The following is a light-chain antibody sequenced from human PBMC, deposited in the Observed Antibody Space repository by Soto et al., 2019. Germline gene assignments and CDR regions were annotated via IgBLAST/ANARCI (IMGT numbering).Light chain of an antibody. CDR2: DAS. CDR1: QDISNY. CDR3: QQYDNLPLT. V-gene: IGKV1-33*01. J-gene: IGKJ4*01. Sequence: DIQMTQSPSSLSASVGDRVTITCQASQDISNYLNWYQQKPVKAPKLLIYDASNLETGVPSRFSGSGSGTDFTFTISSLQPEDIATYYCQQYDNLPLTVGGGTKVDIK.